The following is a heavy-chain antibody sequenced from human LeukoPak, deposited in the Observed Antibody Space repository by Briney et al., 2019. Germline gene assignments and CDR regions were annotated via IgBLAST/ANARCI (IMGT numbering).Heavy chain of an antibody. CDR1: GFTFSTYS. CDR2: ISYDGINT. V-gene: IGHV3-30-3*02. CDR3: AKTRPLDSSSWSHGDY. J-gene: IGHJ4*02. Sequence: GRSLRLSCAASGFTFSTYSMHWVRQAPGKGLEWMTIISYDGINTYYTDSVKGRFTISRDNSKNTLYLQMNSLRAEDTAVYYCAKTRPLDSSSWSHGDYWGQGTLVTVSS. D-gene: IGHD6-13*01.